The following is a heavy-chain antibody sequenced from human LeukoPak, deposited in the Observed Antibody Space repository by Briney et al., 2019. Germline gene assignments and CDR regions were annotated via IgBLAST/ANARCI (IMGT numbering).Heavy chain of an antibody. CDR2: ISNNDVT. J-gene: IGHJ4*02. Sequence: GGSLRLSCAAPGITASNFYMMWVRQAPGKGLEWVSYISNNDVTKYADSVRGRLTISRDNSKNILYLQMNSLRVEDTAMYWCASSVTTVGAYDYWGQGAPVTVSS. CDR3: ASSVTTVGAYDY. D-gene: IGHD1-1*01. V-gene: IGHV3-53*01. CDR1: GITASNFY.